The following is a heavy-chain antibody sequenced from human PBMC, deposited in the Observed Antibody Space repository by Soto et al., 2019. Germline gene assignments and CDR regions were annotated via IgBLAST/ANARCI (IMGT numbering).Heavy chain of an antibody. V-gene: IGHV3-48*02. CDR2: ISNSSTI. Sequence: ESLTLSCAASGFTFSSYYLNWVRQPPGKGLEWVSYISNSSTIYYADSVKGRVTISGDNAKNSLYLQMNSLRDEDTAVYYCARDHYQVANGMDVWGQGXTVTVSS. CDR1: GFTFSSYY. J-gene: IGHJ6*02. D-gene: IGHD5-12*01. CDR3: ARDHYQVANGMDV.